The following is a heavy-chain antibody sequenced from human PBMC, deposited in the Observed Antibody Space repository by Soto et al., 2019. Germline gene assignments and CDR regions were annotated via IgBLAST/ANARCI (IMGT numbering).Heavy chain of an antibody. CDR1: GFTFDDYA. V-gene: IGHV3-9*01. J-gene: IGHJ4*02. CDR3: AKDIVRFLEWSYADY. D-gene: IGHD3-3*01. CDR2: ISWNSGSI. Sequence: SLRLSCAASGFTFDDYAMHWVRQAPGKGLEWVSGISWNSGSIGYADSVKGRFTISRDNAKNSLYLQMNSLRAEDTALYYCAKDIVRFLEWSYADYWGQGTLVTVSS.